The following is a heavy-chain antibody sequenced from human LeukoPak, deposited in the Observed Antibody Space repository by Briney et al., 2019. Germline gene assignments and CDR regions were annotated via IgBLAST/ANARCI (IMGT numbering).Heavy chain of an antibody. Sequence: GGSLRLSCAASGFTLSSYSMNWVRQAPGKGLEWVSSISSSSSYIYYADSVKGRFTISRDNAKNSLYLQMNSLRAEDTAVYYCARAARVANYSTTDYWGQGTLVTVSS. CDR2: ISSSSSYI. D-gene: IGHD2-15*01. V-gene: IGHV3-21*01. CDR1: GFTLSSYS. CDR3: ARAARVANYSTTDY. J-gene: IGHJ4*02.